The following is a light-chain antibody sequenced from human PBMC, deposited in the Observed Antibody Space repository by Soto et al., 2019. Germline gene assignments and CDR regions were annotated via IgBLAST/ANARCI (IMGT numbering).Light chain of an antibody. J-gene: IGKJ4*01. V-gene: IGKV1-5*03. Sequence: DIQMTQSPYTLSASIEDRVTITCRASQSISNWLAWYQQKPGKAPNILIYEASSLRSGVSSRFSGSGSGTEFTLTISSLQPDDFATYYCQQHNSFPLTVGGGTRVEI. CDR3: QQHNSFPLT. CDR1: QSISNW. CDR2: EAS.